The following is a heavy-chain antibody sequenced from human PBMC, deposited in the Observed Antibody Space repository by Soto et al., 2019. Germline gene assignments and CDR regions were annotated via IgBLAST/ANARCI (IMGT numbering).Heavy chain of an antibody. CDR3: AGPPPRIRDYYYYGMDV. D-gene: IGHD6-6*01. J-gene: IGHJ6*02. CDR2: IIPIFGTA. CDR1: GGTFSSYA. Sequence: QVQLVQSGAEVKKPGSSVKVSCKASGGTFSSYAISWVRQAPGQGLEWMGGIIPIFGTANYAQKFQGRVTITADDSTSTAYMELSSLRSEDTAVYYCAGPPPRIRDYYYYGMDVWGQGTTVTVSS. V-gene: IGHV1-69*19.